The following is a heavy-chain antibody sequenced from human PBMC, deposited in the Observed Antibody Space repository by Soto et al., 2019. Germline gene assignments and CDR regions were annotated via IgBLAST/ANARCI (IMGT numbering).Heavy chain of an antibody. Sequence: SETLSLTCNVSGGSISSGGYSWSWMRQPPGKGLEWIGYIYHSGSTYYNPSLKSRVTISVDRSKNQFSLKLSSVTAADTAVYYCPTVPAVWGNGTTVPVSS. CDR3: PTVPAV. J-gene: IGHJ6*04. V-gene: IGHV4-30-2*01. CDR1: GGSISSGGYS. CDR2: IYHSGST.